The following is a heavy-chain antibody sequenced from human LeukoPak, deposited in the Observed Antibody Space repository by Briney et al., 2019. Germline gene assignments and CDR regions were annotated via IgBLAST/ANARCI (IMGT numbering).Heavy chain of an antibody. J-gene: IGHJ4*02. V-gene: IGHV4-39*01. CDR2: IYYSGST. CDR3: ARHAPSYFDY. Sequence: SETLSLTCTVSGGSISSSSYYWGWIRQPPGKGLEWIGSIYYSGSTYYNPSLKSRVTISVDTSKNQFSLKLSSVTAADTAVYYCARHAPSYFDYWGRGTLVTVSS. CDR1: GGSISSSSYY.